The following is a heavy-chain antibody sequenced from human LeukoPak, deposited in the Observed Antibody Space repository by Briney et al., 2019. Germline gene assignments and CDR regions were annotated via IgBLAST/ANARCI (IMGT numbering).Heavy chain of an antibody. D-gene: IGHD2-2*01. V-gene: IGHV3-23*01. CDR2: ISGSGGST. Sequence: PGGSLRLSCAASGFTFSSYAMSWVRQAPGKGLEWVSAISGSGGSTYYADSVRGRFTISRDKSKNTLYLQMNSLRAEDTAVYYCAKHQYQLLARVDYWGQGTLVTVSS. CDR1: GFTFSSYA. CDR3: AKHQYQLLARVDY. J-gene: IGHJ4*02.